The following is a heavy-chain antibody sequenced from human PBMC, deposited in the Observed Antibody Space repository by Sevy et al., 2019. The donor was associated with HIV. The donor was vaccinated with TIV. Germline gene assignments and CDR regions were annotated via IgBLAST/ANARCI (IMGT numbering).Heavy chain of an antibody. CDR1: GLTLRTYG. J-gene: IGHJ6*02. Sequence: GGSLRLSCAVSGLTLRTYGMHWVRQAPGKGLEWVAVISYDGSSKYYGDSVKGRFTISRNNSKNTLYLQMNILTMEDTAVYYCAKDFTGFYGMDVWGQGTTVTVSS. V-gene: IGHV3-30*18. CDR2: ISYDGSSK. CDR3: AKDFTGFYGMDV. D-gene: IGHD3-9*01.